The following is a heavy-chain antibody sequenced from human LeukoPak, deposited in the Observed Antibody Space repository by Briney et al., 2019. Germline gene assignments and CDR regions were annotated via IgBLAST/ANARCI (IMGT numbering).Heavy chain of an antibody. V-gene: IGHV1-18*01. CDR1: GYTFSSYG. Sequence: GASVKVSCQASGYTFSSYGISWVRQAPGQGPEWMGWISTSTGDTKYTQKFQGRVTLTTDTSTSTAYMELSSLRSDDTAVYYCARDDNYGIFVNVDYWGQGTLVTVSS. CDR2: ISTSTGDT. CDR3: ARDDNYGIFVNVDY. D-gene: IGHD4-11*01. J-gene: IGHJ4*02.